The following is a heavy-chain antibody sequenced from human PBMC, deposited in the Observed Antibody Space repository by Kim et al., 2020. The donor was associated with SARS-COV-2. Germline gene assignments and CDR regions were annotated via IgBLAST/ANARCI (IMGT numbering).Heavy chain of an antibody. V-gene: IGHV3-74*01. J-gene: IGHJ5*02. CDR3: ARGCSSTSCHP. CDR2: T. Sequence: TSDADSVKGRFTISRDNAKNTLYLQMNSLRAEDTAVYYCARGCSSTSCHPWGQGTLVTVSS. D-gene: IGHD2-2*01.